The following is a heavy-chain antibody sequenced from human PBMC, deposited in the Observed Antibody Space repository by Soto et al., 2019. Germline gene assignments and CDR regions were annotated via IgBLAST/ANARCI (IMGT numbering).Heavy chain of an antibody. CDR1: GFIFSSYG. Sequence: WVLRLSCAASGFIFSSYGMHWVRQAPGKVLQWVAVIWYDGSNTDFADSVKGRFAISKDNSKNTLFLQMNSLRVEDTAVYYCARLDTGDYWGQGTLVTVSS. CDR3: ARLDTGDY. V-gene: IGHV3-33*01. CDR2: IWYDGSNT. D-gene: IGHD5-18*01. J-gene: IGHJ4*02.